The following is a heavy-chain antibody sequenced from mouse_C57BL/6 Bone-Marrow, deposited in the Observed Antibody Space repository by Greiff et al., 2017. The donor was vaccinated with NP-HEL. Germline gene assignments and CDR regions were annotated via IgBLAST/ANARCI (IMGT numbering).Heavy chain of an antibody. CDR2: INYDGSST. V-gene: IGHV5-16*01. J-gene: IGHJ1*03. D-gene: IGHD1-1*01. CDR1: GFTFSDYY. CDR3: ARVDYGSRNWYFDV. Sequence: DVKLVESEGGLVQPGSSMKLSCTASGFTFSDYYMAWVRQVPEKGLEWVANINYDGSSTYYLDSLKSRFIISRDNAKNTLYLQMSSMKSEDTAAYYCARVDYGSRNWYFDVWGTGTTVT.